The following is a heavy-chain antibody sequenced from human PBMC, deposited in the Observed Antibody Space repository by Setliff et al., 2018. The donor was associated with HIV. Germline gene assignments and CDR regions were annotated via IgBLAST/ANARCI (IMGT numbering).Heavy chain of an antibody. J-gene: IGHJ4*02. D-gene: IGHD3-22*01. V-gene: IGHV4-38-2*01. CDR2: MYPNGRT. Sequence: GSLRLSCVVSGFTFTSFSMTWVRQAPGKGLEWVGSMYPNGRTYYNPSVKSRVTMSVDTSKNQFSLRLTSVTAADTAFYYCAKPYYDISGYYFYYFDYWGQGTLVTVSS. CDR1: GFTFTSFSM. CDR3: AKPYYDISGYYFYYFDY.